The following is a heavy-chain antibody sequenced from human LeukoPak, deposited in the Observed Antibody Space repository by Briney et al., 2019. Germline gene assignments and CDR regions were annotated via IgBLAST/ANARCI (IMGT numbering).Heavy chain of an antibody. Sequence: SETLSLTCTLSGGSINDYYCSWIRQPAGKGLEWIGYVLYSGTTNYNPSLKSRVSISLDTSKNQFSLMVNSVTAADTAVYFCAGQQLERGEDHWGQGTLVIVSS. CDR1: GGSINDYY. CDR2: VLYSGTT. CDR3: AGQQLERGEDH. V-gene: IGHV4-59*08. J-gene: IGHJ4*02. D-gene: IGHD1-1*01.